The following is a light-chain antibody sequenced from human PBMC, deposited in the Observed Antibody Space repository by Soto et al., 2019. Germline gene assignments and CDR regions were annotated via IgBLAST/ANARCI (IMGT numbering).Light chain of an antibody. V-gene: IGKV3-20*01. CDR3: QQCGPSLKYT. CDR1: QAVTGNY. CDR2: GAS. Sequence: EVVLTQSPDTLSLSPGERATLSCRASQAVTGNYLAWYQQKPGQAPRLLIYGASNRATGIPDRFSGSESGTDFTLTISRLEPEDFAVYYCQQCGPSLKYTFGQGTKLEIK. J-gene: IGKJ2*01.